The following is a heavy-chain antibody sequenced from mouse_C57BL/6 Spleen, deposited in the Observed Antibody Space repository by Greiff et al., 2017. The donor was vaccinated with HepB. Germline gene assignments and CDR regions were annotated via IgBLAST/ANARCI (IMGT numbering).Heavy chain of an antibody. D-gene: IGHD4-1*01. J-gene: IGHJ2*01. CDR1: GFTFTDYY. Sequence: EVKLVESGGGLVQPGGSLSLSCAASGFTFTDYYMSWVRQPPGKALEWLGFIRNKANGYTTEYSASVKGRFTISRDNSQSIIYLQMNALRAEDSATYYCARLLDYFDYWGQGTTRTVSS. CDR2: IRNKANGYTT. CDR3: ARLLDYFDY. V-gene: IGHV7-3*01.